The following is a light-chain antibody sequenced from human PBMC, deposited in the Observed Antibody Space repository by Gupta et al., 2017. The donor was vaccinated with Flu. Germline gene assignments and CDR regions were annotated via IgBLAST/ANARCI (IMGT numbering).Light chain of an antibody. V-gene: IGKV3-15*01. CDR1: QSVSSK. Sequence: EIVMTQSPATLSVSPGERATLSCRASQSVSSKLAWYQQKPGQAPRLLIYGASTRATGTPDRFSGSGSGTEFTLTISSLQSEDFAVYYWQQYNNWPLTFGGGTKVEI. CDR2: GAS. CDR3: QQYNNWPLT. J-gene: IGKJ4*01.